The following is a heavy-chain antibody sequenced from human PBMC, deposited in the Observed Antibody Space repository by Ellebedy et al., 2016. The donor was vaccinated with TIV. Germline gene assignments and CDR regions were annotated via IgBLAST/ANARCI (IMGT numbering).Heavy chain of an antibody. D-gene: IGHD6-13*01. CDR3: ARHPSAAAGIWYFDL. J-gene: IGHJ2*01. V-gene: IGHV5-51*01. CDR2: IYPGDSDT. Sequence: GASLKISCKGSGYSFTSYWIGWVRQMPGKGLEWMGIIYPGDSDTRYSPSFQGQVPISADKSISTAYLQLSSLKASETAMYYCARHPSAAAGIWYFDLWGRGTLVTVSS. CDR1: GYSFTSYW.